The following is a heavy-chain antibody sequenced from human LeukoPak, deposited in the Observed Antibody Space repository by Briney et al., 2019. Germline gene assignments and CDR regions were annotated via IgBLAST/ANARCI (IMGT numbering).Heavy chain of an antibody. J-gene: IGHJ3*02. CDR1: GFSLNAYD. CDR2: TSRRGPT. Sequence: PGGSLRLSCAASGFSLNAYDMQWVRQAPGKGLEWVSGTSRRGPTYYTDSVKGRFTISRDNSKNILYLQMDSLRADDTAVYYCAQGGYFAFDMWGQGKMVTVSS. D-gene: IGHD2-15*01. V-gene: IGHV3-23*01. CDR3: AQGGYFAFDM.